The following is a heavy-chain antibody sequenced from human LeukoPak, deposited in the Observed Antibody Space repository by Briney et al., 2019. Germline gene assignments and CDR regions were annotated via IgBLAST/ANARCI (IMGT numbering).Heavy chain of an antibody. J-gene: IGHJ4*02. D-gene: IGHD6-19*01. V-gene: IGHV3-7*03. Sequence: GGSLRVSCAASAGFTFSDYWMNWVRQAPGKGLEWVAIIKQDGREKLYVDSVKGRFTISRDNAKSSLYLQMNSLRAEDTAVYYCVSGIAWLPDYWGQGTLVTVSS. CDR3: VSGIAWLPDY. CDR1: AGFTFSDYW. CDR2: IKQDGREK.